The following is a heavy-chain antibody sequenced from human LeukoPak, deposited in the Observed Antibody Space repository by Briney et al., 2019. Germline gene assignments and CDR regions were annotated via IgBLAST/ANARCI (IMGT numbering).Heavy chain of an antibody. CDR2: IYYSGST. D-gene: IGHD3-10*01. Sequence: SETLSPTCTVSGGSISSSSYYWGWIRQPPGKGLEWIGSIYYSGSTYYNPSLKRRVTISVDTSKNQFSLKLSSVTAADTTVYYCARQLLWFGELGSGYYFDYWGQGTLVTVSS. V-gene: IGHV4-39*01. CDR3: ARQLLWFGELGSGYYFDY. J-gene: IGHJ4*02. CDR1: GGSISSSSYY.